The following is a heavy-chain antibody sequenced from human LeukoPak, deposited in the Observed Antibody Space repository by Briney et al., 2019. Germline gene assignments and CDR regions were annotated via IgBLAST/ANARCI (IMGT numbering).Heavy chain of an antibody. Sequence: PGGSLRLSCAASGFTFSSYEMNWVRQAPGKGLEWVSYISSSGSTIYYADSVKGRFTISRDNAKNSLYLQMNSLRAEDTAVYYCASSMIVVVRKGYFDCWGQGTLVTVSS. CDR2: ISSSGSTI. D-gene: IGHD3-22*01. J-gene: IGHJ4*02. V-gene: IGHV3-48*03. CDR3: ASSMIVVVRKGYFDC. CDR1: GFTFSSYE.